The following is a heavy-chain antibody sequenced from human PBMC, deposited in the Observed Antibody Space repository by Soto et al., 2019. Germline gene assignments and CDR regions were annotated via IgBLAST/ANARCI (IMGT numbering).Heavy chain of an antibody. Sequence: NPSETLSLTCTVSGGSISSGGYYWSWIRQHPGKGLEWIGYIYYSGSTYYNPSLKSRVTISVDTSKNQFSLKLSSVTAADTAVYYCARVFHGSGSYYNYVGYYYGMDVWGQGTTVTVSS. D-gene: IGHD3-10*01. CDR2: IYYSGST. J-gene: IGHJ6*02. CDR1: GGSISSGGYY. V-gene: IGHV4-31*03. CDR3: ARVFHGSGSYYNYVGYYYGMDV.